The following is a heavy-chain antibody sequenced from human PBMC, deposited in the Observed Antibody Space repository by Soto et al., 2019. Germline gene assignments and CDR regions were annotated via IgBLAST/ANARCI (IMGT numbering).Heavy chain of an antibody. CDR1: GGSFSGYY. Sequence: ASETLSLTCAVYGGSFSGYYWSWIRQPPGKGLEWIGEINHSGSTNYNPSLKSRVTISVDTSKNQFSLKLSSVTAADTAVYYCARGLSARGDYWGQGTLVTVSS. J-gene: IGHJ4*02. D-gene: IGHD6-6*01. V-gene: IGHV4-34*01. CDR3: ARGLSARGDY. CDR2: INHSGST.